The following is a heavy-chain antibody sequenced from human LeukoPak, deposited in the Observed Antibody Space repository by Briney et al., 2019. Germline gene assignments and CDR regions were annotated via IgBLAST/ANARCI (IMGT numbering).Heavy chain of an antibody. D-gene: IGHD2-2*01. V-gene: IGHV1-2*02. J-gene: IGHJ3*02. CDR3: ARDRGYCSSTSCYFPDAFGI. Sequence: ASVKVSCKASGYTFTGYYMHWVRQAPGQGLEWMGWINPNSGGTNYAQKFQGRVTMTRDTSISTAYMELSRLRSDDTAVYYCARDRGYCSSTSCYFPDAFGIWGQGTMVTVSS. CDR1: GYTFTGYY. CDR2: INPNSGGT.